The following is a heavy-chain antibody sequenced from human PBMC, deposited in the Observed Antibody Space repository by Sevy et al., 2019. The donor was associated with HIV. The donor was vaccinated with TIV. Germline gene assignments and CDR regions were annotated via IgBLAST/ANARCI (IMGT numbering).Heavy chain of an antibody. CDR2: ISSSSSYI. CDR3: ASDGYCSGGSCSLNPDY. CDR1: GFTFSSYS. J-gene: IGHJ4*02. Sequence: GGSLRLSCAASGFTFSSYSMNWVRQAPGKGLEWVSSISSSSSYIYYADSVKGRFTISRDNAKNSLYLQMNSLRAEDTAVDYWASDGYCSGGSCSLNPDYWGQGTLVTVSS. V-gene: IGHV3-21*01. D-gene: IGHD2-15*01.